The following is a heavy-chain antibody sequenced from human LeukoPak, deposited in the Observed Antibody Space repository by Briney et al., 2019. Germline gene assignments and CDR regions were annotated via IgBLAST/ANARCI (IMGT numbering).Heavy chain of an antibody. V-gene: IGHV4-4*07. J-gene: IGHJ4*02. CDR1: GGSINSYY. CDR2: IYYSGST. CDR3: ARGGKATVVTM. Sequence: SETLSLTCTVSGGSINSYYWSWIRQPAGKGLEWIGRIYYSGSTNYKPSLKSRFSMSVDASKNHFSLKLTSVTAADTAVYYCARGGKATVVTMWGQGILVTVSS. D-gene: IGHD4-23*01.